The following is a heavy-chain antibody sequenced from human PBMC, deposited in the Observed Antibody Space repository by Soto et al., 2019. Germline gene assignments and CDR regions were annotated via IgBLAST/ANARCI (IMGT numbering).Heavy chain of an antibody. CDR3: ARPSSSPPSWFDP. J-gene: IGHJ5*02. CDR1: GFTFSSYA. CDR2: ISGSGGST. D-gene: IGHD6-6*01. V-gene: IGHV3-23*01. Sequence: EVQLLESGGGLVQPGGSLRLSCAASGFTFSSYAMSWVRQAPGKGLEWVASISGSGGSTYYADSVKGRFIISRDNSKNTLYVQMNSLRAEDTALYYCARPSSSPPSWFDPWGQGTLVTVSS.